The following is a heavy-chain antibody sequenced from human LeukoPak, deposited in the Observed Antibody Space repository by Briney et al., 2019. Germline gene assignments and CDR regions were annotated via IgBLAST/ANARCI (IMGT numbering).Heavy chain of an antibody. V-gene: IGHV3-23*01. CDR1: RFTFANYA. D-gene: IGHD6-6*01. CDR3: ARGRVDYSSSLTYFDY. CDR2: ISGSGVGT. J-gene: IGHJ4*02. Sequence: GGSLRLSCAASRFTFANYAMSWVRQAPGKGLEWVSGISGSGVGTYYADSVKGRFTISRDSSKNTLYLQMNSLRAEDTALYYCARGRVDYSSSLTYFDYWGQGTLVTVSP.